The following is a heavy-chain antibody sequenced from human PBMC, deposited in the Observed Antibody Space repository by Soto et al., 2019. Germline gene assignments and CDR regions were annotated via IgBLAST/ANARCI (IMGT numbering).Heavy chain of an antibody. Sequence: GGSLRLSCAASGFTFSSYAMSWVRQAPGKGLEWVSAISGSGGSTYYADSVKGRFTISRDNSKNTLYLQMNSLRAEDTAVYYGAKREKVVPAAIGGGFDPWGQGTLVTVSS. V-gene: IGHV3-23*01. J-gene: IGHJ5*02. CDR1: GFTFSSYA. D-gene: IGHD2-2*01. CDR3: AKREKVVPAAIGGGFDP. CDR2: ISGSGGST.